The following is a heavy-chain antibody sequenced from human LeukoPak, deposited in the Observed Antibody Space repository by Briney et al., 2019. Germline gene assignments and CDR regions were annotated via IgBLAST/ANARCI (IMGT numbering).Heavy chain of an antibody. J-gene: IGHJ6*04. D-gene: IGHD6-13*01. V-gene: IGHV4-59*01. CDR2: IYYSGGT. CDR1: GGSISSYY. CDR3: ARTSSSPRSFYGMDV. Sequence: SETLSLTCTVSGGSISSYYWSWIRQPPGKGLEWIGYIYYSGGTSYNPSLKSRVTISVDRSKNQFSLKLSSVTAADTAVYYCARTSSSPRSFYGMDVWGKGTTVTVSS.